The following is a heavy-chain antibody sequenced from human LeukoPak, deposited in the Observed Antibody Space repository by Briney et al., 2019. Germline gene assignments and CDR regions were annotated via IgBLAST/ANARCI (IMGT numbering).Heavy chain of an antibody. V-gene: IGHV3-23*01. CDR2: ISGSGGST. CDR1: GFTLRSYA. D-gene: IGHD2-2*02. Sequence: GGSLRLSCAASGFTLRSYAMSWVRRAPGKGLEWVSAISGSGGSTYYADSVKGRFTVSRDNSKNTLYLQMNRLRAEDTAVYYCAKDVEEVPATIDYWGQGTLVTVSS. CDR3: AKDVEEVPATIDY. J-gene: IGHJ4*02.